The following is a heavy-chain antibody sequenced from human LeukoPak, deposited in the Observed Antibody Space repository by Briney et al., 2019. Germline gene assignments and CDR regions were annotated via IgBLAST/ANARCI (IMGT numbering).Heavy chain of an antibody. J-gene: IGHJ6*03. CDR3: ARLVVVPAAIPSHYYMDV. V-gene: IGHV4-4*07. CDR2: IYTSGST. D-gene: IGHD2-2*02. Sequence: SETLSLTCTVSGGSISSYYWSWIRQPAGKGLEWIGRIYTSGSTNYNPSLKSRVTMSVDTSKNQFSLKLSSVTAADTAVYYCARLVVVPAAIPSHYYMDVWGKGTTVTVSS. CDR1: GGSISSYY.